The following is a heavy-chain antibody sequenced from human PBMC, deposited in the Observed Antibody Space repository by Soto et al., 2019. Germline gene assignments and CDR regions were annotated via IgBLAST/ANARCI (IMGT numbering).Heavy chain of an antibody. Sequence: ASVKVSCKASGYTFTGYYMHWVRQAPGQGLEWMGWINPNSGGTNYAQKFQGWVTMTRDTSISTAYMELSRLRSDDTAVYYCARDGAYYYGSGRLYYYMDVWGKGTTVTVSS. J-gene: IGHJ6*03. CDR2: INPNSGGT. CDR3: ARDGAYYYGSGRLYYYMDV. V-gene: IGHV1-2*04. D-gene: IGHD3-10*01. CDR1: GYTFTGYY.